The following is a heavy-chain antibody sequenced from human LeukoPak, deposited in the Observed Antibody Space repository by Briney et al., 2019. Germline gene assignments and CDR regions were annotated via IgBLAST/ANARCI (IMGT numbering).Heavy chain of an antibody. CDR3: ASVGVVGETNWFDP. Sequence: PSETLSLTCTVSGYSISSGYYWGWIRQPPGKGLEWIGSIYHSGSTYYNPSLKSRVTISVDTSKNQFSLKLSSVTAADTAVYYCASVGVVGETNWFDPWGQGTLVTVSS. CDR2: IYHSGST. V-gene: IGHV4-38-2*02. CDR1: GYSISSGYY. J-gene: IGHJ5*02. D-gene: IGHD3-10*01.